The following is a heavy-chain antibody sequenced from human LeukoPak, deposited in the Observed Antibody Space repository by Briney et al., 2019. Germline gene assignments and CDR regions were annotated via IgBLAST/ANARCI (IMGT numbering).Heavy chain of an antibody. V-gene: IGHV7-4-1*02. CDR1: GGTFSSYA. CDR2: INIDTGNP. D-gene: IGHD2-15*01. Sequence: ASVKVSCKASGGTFSSYAISWVRQAPGQGLEWMGWINIDTGNPTYAQGFTGRFVFSLDTSVSTAYLQISSLKAEDTAVYYCARASCTGGTCPTFIDFWGQGTLVTVSS. CDR3: ARASCTGGTCPTFIDF. J-gene: IGHJ4*02.